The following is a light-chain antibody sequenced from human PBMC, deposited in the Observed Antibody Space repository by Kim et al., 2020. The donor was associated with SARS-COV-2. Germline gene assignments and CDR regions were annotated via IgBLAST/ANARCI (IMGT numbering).Light chain of an antibody. Sequence: DIVLTQSPGTLPLSPGDRATLSCRASQSVSSGYLAWYQHKRGQAPMLLIYGASSRAPGIPDRFSGSGSGTDFTLTINRLEPEDFAVYYCQQYGSSFGQGTRLEIK. J-gene: IGKJ5*01. CDR2: GAS. V-gene: IGKV3-20*01. CDR3: QQYGSS. CDR1: QSVSSGY.